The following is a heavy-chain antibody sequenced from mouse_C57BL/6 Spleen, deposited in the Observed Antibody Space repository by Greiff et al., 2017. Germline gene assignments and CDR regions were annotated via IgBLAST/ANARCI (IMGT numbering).Heavy chain of an antibody. D-gene: IGHD2-4*01. J-gene: IGHJ3*01. CDR1: GFSLTRYG. CDR3: ASGGYDYDGFAY. Sequence: QVQLKESGPGLVAPSQSLSITCTVSGFSLTRYGVDWVRPSPGPGLEWLGVLWGVGSTNYTSALKSRLSLSKDNSKSQVFLKMNSLQTDDTAMYYGASGGYDYDGFAYWGQGTLVTVSA. V-gene: IGHV2-6*01. CDR2: LWGVGST.